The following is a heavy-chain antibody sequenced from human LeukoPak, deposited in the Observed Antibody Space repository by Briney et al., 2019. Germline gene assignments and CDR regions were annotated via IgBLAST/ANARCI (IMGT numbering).Heavy chain of an antibody. D-gene: IGHD3-9*01. CDR3: ARDSLNGPFVISLDY. Sequence: GGSLRLSCAASGFSFASYEMNWVRQAPGKGLEWVSHISSDGRVETYLDSVRGRFTMSRDNAKDLLFLQMNGLRAEDTAVYYCARDSLNGPFVISLDYWGQGALVTVSS. V-gene: IGHV3-48*03. CDR1: GFSFASYE. J-gene: IGHJ4*02. CDR2: ISSDGRVE.